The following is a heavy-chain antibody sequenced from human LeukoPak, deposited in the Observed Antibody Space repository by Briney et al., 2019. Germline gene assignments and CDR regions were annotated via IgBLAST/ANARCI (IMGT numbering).Heavy chain of an antibody. D-gene: IGHD1-20*01. V-gene: IGHV1-18*01. CDR2: ISAYNGNT. J-gene: IGHJ5*02. CDR3: ARDLYNWNGGRGWFDP. Sequence: ASVKVSCKASGYTFTSYGISWVRQAPGQGLEWMGWISAYNGNTNYAQKLQGRVTMTTDTSTSTAYMELRSLRSDDTAVYYCARDLYNWNGGRGWFDPWGQGTLVTVSS. CDR1: GYTFTSYG.